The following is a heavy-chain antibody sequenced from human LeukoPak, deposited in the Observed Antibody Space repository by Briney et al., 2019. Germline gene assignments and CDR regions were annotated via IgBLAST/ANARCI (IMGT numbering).Heavy chain of an antibody. CDR2: ISYDGSNK. V-gene: IGHV3-30*18. D-gene: IGHD2-15*01. CDR1: GFTFSSYG. CDR3: AKGAPRYCSGGGCFLPFDY. J-gene: IGHJ4*02. Sequence: PGGSLRLSCAASGFTFSSYGMHWVRQAPGKGLEWVAVISYDGSNKYYADSVKGRFTISRDNSKNTLYLQMNSLRAEDTAVYYCAKGAPRYCSGGGCFLPFDYWGQGTLVTVSS.